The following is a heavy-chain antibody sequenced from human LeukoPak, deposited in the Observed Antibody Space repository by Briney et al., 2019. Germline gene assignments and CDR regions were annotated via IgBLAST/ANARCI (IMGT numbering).Heavy chain of an antibody. D-gene: IGHD3-10*01. Sequence: ASVTVSCKASGYSFSDYSMHWVRQAPGQGLEWMGRINPNSGGTSYAQNFQGRVSMTRDTSISTTYMELNGLTSDDTAVYYCARGGSGSGYLYYFDYWGQGTLVSVSP. J-gene: IGHJ4*02. CDR3: ARGGSGSGYLYYFDY. CDR1: GYSFSDYS. CDR2: INPNSGGT. V-gene: IGHV1-2*06.